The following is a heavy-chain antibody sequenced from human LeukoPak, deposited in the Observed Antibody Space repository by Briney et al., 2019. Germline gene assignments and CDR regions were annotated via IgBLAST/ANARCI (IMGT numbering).Heavy chain of an antibody. J-gene: IGHJ4*02. CDR3: AKTPQVLLWFGELPDY. CDR1: GFTFSDYY. CDR2: ISSSGSTI. D-gene: IGHD3-10*01. Sequence: GGSLRPSCAASGFTFSDYYMSWIRQAPGKGLEWVSYISSSGSTIYYADSVKGRFTISRDNAKNSLYLQMNSLGAEDTAVYYCAKTPQVLLWFGELPDYWGQGTLVTVSS. V-gene: IGHV3-11*04.